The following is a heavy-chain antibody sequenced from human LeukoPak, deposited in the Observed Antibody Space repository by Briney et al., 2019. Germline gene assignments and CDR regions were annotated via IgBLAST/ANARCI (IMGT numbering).Heavy chain of an antibody. CDR1: GFAFSSYA. Sequence: RGGSQRLSCAASGFAFSSYAMSWVRQPPGKGLEWVSVISRRDDYTYYADSVKGRFTISRDNSKNTLYLQMNTLRAEDTAVYYCANDYRSGSFHDFWGQGNRVTVFS. D-gene: IGHD3-10*01. J-gene: IGHJ4*02. V-gene: IGHV3-23*01. CDR2: ISRRDDYT. CDR3: ANDYRSGSFHDF.